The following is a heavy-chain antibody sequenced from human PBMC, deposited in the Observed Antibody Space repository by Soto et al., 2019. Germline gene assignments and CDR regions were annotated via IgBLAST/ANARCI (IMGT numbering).Heavy chain of an antibody. J-gene: IGHJ4*02. Sequence: EVQLVESGGGLVQPGGSLRLSCVASGFTFSTWMHWVRQAPGKGLVWVSRINSDGSSITYADSVKGRFIISRDNAKNTLYLQMSSLTAEDTAVYDCTRGASGYGNFDYWGQGVLVTVSS. V-gene: IGHV3-74*01. CDR2: INSDGSSI. D-gene: IGHD3-22*01. CDR1: GFTFSTW. CDR3: TRGASGYGNFDY.